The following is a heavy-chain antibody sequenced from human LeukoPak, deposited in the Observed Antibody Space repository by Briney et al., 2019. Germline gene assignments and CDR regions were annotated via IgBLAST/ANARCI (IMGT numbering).Heavy chain of an antibody. V-gene: IGHV1-2*02. CDR3: AREGSTVTTSGDY. Sequence: SAKVSCEASGFTPTAYYVTRGPESPGPQRRGRRWINPNSGGTNYAQKFQGRVTMTRDTSISTAYMELSRLRSDDTAVYYCAREGSTVTTSGDYWGQGTLVTVSS. D-gene: IGHD4-11*01. CDR2: INPNSGGT. J-gene: IGHJ4*02. CDR1: GFTPTAYY.